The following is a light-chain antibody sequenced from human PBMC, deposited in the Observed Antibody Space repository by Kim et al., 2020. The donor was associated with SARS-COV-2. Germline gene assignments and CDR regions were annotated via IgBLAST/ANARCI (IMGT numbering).Light chain of an antibody. CDR1: QCVSSY. V-gene: IGKV3-20*01. Sequence: LSLSPGERASLSCRASQCVSSYLAWYQQRPGQAPSLLIYDASSRATGIPDRFSGSGSGTDFTLTISRLESEDFAVYYCQQYGSSPTFGQGTKLEI. CDR2: DAS. J-gene: IGKJ2*01. CDR3: QQYGSSPT.